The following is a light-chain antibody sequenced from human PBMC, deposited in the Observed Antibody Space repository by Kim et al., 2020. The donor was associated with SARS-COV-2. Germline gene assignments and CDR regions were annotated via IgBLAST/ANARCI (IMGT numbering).Light chain of an antibody. CDR1: ALPKQY. V-gene: IGLV3-25*03. CDR2: KDS. J-gene: IGLJ3*02. CDR3: QSADSSGTSFWV. Sequence: PGQTARITCSGDALPKQYAYWYQQKPGQAPVLVIYKDSERPSGIPERFSGSSSGTTVTLTISGVQAEDEADYYCQSADSSGTSFWVFGGGTQLTVL.